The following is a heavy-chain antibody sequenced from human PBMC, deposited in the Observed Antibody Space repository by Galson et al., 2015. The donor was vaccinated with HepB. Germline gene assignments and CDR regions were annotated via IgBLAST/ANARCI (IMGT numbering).Heavy chain of an antibody. CDR3: VRQWELLEP. D-gene: IGHD1-26*01. V-gene: IGHV3-73*01. J-gene: IGHJ5*02. CDR2: IRNKANNYAT. CDR1: GFTFSGSV. Sequence: SLRLSCAASGFTFSGSVIHWVRQVSGKGLEWVDRIRNKANNYATAYTASVKDRFTISRDDSKNTAYLQMNSLKIEDTAVYYCVRQWELLEPWGQGTLVTVSS.